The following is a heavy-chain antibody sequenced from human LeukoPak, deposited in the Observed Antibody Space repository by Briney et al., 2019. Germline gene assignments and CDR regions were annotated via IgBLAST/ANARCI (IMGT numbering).Heavy chain of an antibody. Sequence: GGSLRLSCAASGFTFSSYEMNWARQAPGKGLEWVSYISSSGKNIYFADSVKGRFTISRDNAKNSLFLQMNSLRAEDTAVYYCARVTYAVPDYWGQGTLVAVSS. J-gene: IGHJ4*02. D-gene: IGHD2/OR15-2a*01. CDR2: ISSSGKNI. V-gene: IGHV3-48*03. CDR3: ARVTYAVPDY. CDR1: GFTFSSYE.